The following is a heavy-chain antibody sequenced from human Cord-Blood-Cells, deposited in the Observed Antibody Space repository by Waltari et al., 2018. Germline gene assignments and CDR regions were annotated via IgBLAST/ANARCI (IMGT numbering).Heavy chain of an antibody. V-gene: IGHV3-30-3*01. J-gene: IGHJ4*02. CDR1: GFTFSSYA. Sequence: QVQLVESGGGVVQPGRSLRLSCAASGFTFSSYAMHGVRQAPGKGVEWVAVISYDGSNKYYADSVKGRFTISRDNSKNTLYLQMNSLRAEDTAVYYCARGTYFDYWGQGTLVTVSS. CDR3: ARGTYFDY. CDR2: ISYDGSNK. D-gene: IGHD1-1*01.